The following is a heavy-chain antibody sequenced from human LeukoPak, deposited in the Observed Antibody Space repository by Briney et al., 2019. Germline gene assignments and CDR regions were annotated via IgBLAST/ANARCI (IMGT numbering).Heavy chain of an antibody. J-gene: IGHJ4*02. CDR1: GFMFSSNW. CDR3: AKDGRSLQTY. Sequence: GGSLRLSSAASGFMFSSNWMSWVRLAPGKGLEWVANIKEDGTETYYVDSVKGRFTISRDNAKNSLYLQMNSLRVEDTAVYYCAKDGRSLQTYWGQGTLVTVSS. CDR2: IKEDGTET. V-gene: IGHV3-7*03. D-gene: IGHD5-24*01.